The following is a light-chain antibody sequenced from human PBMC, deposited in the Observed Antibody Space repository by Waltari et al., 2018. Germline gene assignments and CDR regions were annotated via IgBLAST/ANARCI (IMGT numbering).Light chain of an antibody. CDR3: QVWDSSSNAV. CDR1: NIGSRN. V-gene: IGLV3-9*01. Sequence: SFDLTQPLSVSVALGQTARLTCGGDNIGSRNVHWYQQKPGQAPILVIYRDNNRPSGNPERFSGSNSGNTATLSISRAQAGDEADYFCQVWDSSSNAVFGGGTKLTVL. J-gene: IGLJ2*01. CDR2: RDN.